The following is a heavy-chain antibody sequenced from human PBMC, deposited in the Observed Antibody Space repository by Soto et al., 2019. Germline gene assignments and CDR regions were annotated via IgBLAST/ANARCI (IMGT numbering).Heavy chain of an antibody. CDR1: GFTFSSYG. CDR3: AKGGHYYDSSGPSP. CDR2: ISYDGSNK. D-gene: IGHD3-22*01. Sequence: SLRLSCAASGFTFSSYGMHWVRQAPGKGLERVAVISYDGSNKYYADSVKGRFTISRDNSKNTLYLQMNSLRAEDTAVYYCAKGGHYYDSSGPSPWGQGTLVTVSS. J-gene: IGHJ5*02. V-gene: IGHV3-30*18.